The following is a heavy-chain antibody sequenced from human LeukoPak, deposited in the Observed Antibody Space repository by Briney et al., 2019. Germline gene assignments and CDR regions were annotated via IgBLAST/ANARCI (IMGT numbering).Heavy chain of an antibody. Sequence: SEALSLTCTVSGGSISSYYWSWIRQPPGKGLEWIGYISYSGRTNYNPSLKSRVTISVDTSKNQFSLRLSSVTAADTAVYYCARKTGDLYYFDYWGQGTLVTVSS. D-gene: IGHD7-27*01. CDR2: ISYSGRT. CDR3: ARKTGDLYYFDY. CDR1: GGSISSYY. V-gene: IGHV4-59*01. J-gene: IGHJ4*02.